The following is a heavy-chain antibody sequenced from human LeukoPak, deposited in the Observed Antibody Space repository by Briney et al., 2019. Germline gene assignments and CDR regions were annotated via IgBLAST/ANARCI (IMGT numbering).Heavy chain of an antibody. J-gene: IGHJ4*02. CDR3: AKGVPVAPFYFDY. D-gene: IGHD2-2*01. CDR2: ISGSGGST. Sequence: GGSLRLSCAASGFTFSSYAMSWVRQAPGKGLEWVSGISGSGGSTYYADSVKGRFTISRDNSKNTLCVQMNSLRAEDAAVYYCAKGVPVAPFYFDYWGQGTLVTVSS. CDR1: GFTFSSYA. V-gene: IGHV3-23*01.